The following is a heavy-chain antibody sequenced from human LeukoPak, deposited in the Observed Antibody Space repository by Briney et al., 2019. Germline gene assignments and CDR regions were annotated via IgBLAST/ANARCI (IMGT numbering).Heavy chain of an antibody. D-gene: IGHD3-22*01. CDR2: ISAYNGNT. CDR3: ARSGVGYYYDSSGYYPLDY. Sequence: ASVKVSCKASGYTFTNYGISWVRQAPGQGLEWMGWISAYNGNTNYAQKLQGRVTMTTDTSTSTAYMELRSLRSDDTALYYCARSGVGYYYDSSGYYPLDYWGQGTLVTVSS. V-gene: IGHV1-18*01. CDR1: GYTFTNYG. J-gene: IGHJ4*02.